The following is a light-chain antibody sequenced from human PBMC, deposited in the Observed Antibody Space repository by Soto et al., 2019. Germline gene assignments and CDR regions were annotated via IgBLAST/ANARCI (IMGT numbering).Light chain of an antibody. CDR3: QSYDSSLSALYV. V-gene: IGLV1-40*01. J-gene: IGLJ1*01. CDR2: GNS. Sequence: QSVLTQPPSVSGAPGQRVTISCTGSSSNIGAGYDVHWYQQLPGTAPKLLIYGNSNRPSGVPDRFSGSKSGTSASLAITGLQAEDEANYYCQSYDSSLSALYVFGTGYKVTVL. CDR1: SSNIGAGYD.